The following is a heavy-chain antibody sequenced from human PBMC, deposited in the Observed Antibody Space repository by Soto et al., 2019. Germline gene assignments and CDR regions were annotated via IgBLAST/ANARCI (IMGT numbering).Heavy chain of an antibody. Sequence: QVQLQESGPGLLKPSGTLFLTCAVSGASVSSGNWWSWVRQPPGKGLEWIGEMHPSGNTNYNPSLKSRVSVSVDKSKNQLSLHMNSLTAADTAVYFCARHGDYFFDLWGQGTLVTVSS. V-gene: IGHV4-4*02. J-gene: IGHJ4*02. CDR1: GASVSSGNW. CDR2: MHPSGNT. D-gene: IGHD4-17*01. CDR3: ARHGDYFFDL.